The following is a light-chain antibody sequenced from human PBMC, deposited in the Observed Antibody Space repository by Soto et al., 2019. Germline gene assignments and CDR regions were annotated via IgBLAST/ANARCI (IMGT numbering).Light chain of an antibody. CDR1: QSISSN. V-gene: IGKV1-39*01. J-gene: IGKJ4*01. Sequence: DIQMTQSPSSLSASVGDRVTITCRASQSISSNLNWYQQKPGQAPKLLIYAASSLESGVPSRIGGSGSGTDFTLTISSLQREDFAIYCCQQNYSTPLTFGGGTKVEIK. CDR2: AAS. CDR3: QQNYSTPLT.